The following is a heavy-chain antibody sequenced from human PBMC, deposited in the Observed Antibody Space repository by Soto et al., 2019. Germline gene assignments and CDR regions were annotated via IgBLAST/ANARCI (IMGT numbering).Heavy chain of an antibody. D-gene: IGHD6-6*01. CDR2: ISGYNGNT. CDR1: GYTFSNYG. J-gene: IGHJ5*02. Sequence: ASVKVSCKASGYTFSNYGITWVRQAPGQGLEWMGWISGYNGNTQYAQNLQGRVTMTTDPSTSTAYMDLRSLRSDDTAVYYCARKSSSSSWFDPWGQGTLVTSPQ. CDR3: ARKSSSSSWFDP. V-gene: IGHV1-18*01.